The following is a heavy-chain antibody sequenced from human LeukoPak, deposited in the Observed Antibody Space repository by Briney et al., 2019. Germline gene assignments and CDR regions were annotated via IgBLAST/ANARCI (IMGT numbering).Heavy chain of an antibody. CDR1: GFTFDDYA. J-gene: IGHJ5*02. Sequence: GGSLRLSCAASGFTFDDYAMHWVRQAPGKGLEWVSGISWNSGSIGYADSVKGRFTISRDNAKNSLYLQMNSLRAEDRALYYCAKNIMVRGGYLGDWFDPWGQGTPVTLSS. V-gene: IGHV3-9*01. CDR2: ISWNSGSI. D-gene: IGHD3-10*01. CDR3: AKNIMVRGGYLGDWFDP.